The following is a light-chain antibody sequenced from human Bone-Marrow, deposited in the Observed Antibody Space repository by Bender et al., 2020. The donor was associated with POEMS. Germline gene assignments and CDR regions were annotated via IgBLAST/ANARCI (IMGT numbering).Light chain of an antibody. V-gene: IGLV1-44*01. CDR3: SSWDDSLNGWV. CDR2: SNN. Sequence: TISCSGTSSNFGNNAANWYQHVPATAPKLLMYSNNQRPSGVPDRFSASTSGTSASLAISGLHSDDEADYYCSSWDDSLNGWVFGGGTTLTVL. CDR1: SSNFGNNA. J-gene: IGLJ3*02.